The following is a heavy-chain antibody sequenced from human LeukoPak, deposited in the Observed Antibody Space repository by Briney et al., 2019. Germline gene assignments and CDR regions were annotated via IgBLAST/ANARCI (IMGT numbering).Heavy chain of an antibody. CDR3: AKDRGQLVPPGDY. CDR2: ISGSGGST. CDR1: GFDFTVYW. D-gene: IGHD6-6*01. J-gene: IGHJ4*02. Sequence: PGGSLRLSCAASGFDFTVYWMTWVRQAPGKGLEWVSAISGSGGSTYYADSVKGRFTISRDNSENTLYLQMNSLRAEDTAVYYCAKDRGQLVPPGDYWGQGTLVTVSS. V-gene: IGHV3-23*01.